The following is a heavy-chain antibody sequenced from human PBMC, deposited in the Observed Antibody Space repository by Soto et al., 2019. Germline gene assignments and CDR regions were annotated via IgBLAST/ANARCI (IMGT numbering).Heavy chain of an antibody. CDR3: AKVVPGAEAWFGP. CDR1: GYTFSNYG. Sequence: GASVKVSCKTSGYTFSNYGITWVRQAPGQPLEWLGWISLYSDGTNYAQKFQGRVSMTTDTSTTTAYMELRSLRSDDTAVYYCAKVVPGAEAWFGPWGQGTLVTVSS. CDR2: ISLYSDGT. D-gene: IGHD2-2*01. J-gene: IGHJ5*02. V-gene: IGHV1-18*01.